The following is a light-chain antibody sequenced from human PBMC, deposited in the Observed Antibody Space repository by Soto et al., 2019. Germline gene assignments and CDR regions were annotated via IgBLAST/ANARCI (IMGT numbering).Light chain of an antibody. CDR3: QQYNAWPPLT. V-gene: IGKV3-15*01. Sequence: EIVMTQSPATLSVSPGEAATLSCRASQSISSNLAWYQQKPGQAPRLLISGASTRATGIPARFSGSGSGTEFTLTISSLQSEDFAVYYCQQYNAWPPLTFGGGTKVEIK. CDR2: GAS. CDR1: QSISSN. J-gene: IGKJ4*01.